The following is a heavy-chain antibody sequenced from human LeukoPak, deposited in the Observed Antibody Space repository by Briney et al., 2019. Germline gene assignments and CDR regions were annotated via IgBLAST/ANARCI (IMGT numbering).Heavy chain of an antibody. CDR2: IYYSGST. D-gene: IGHD5-18*01. J-gene: IGHJ4*02. Sequence: SETLSLTCTVSGGSISSYYWSWIRQPPGKGLEWIGYIYYSGSTNYNPSLKSRVTISVDTSKNQFSLKMSSVTAADTAVYYRARHLGSGYGGYFDYWGQGTLSPSPQ. CDR3: ARHLGSGYGGYFDY. CDR1: GGSISSYY. V-gene: IGHV4-59*08.